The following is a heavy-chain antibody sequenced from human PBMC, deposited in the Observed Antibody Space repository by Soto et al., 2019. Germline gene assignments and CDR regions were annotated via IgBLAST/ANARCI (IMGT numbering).Heavy chain of an antibody. CDR3: ARQERITIFGVVTQYGMDV. D-gene: IGHD3-3*01. CDR2: ISYDGSNK. Sequence: QVQLVESGGGVVQPGRSLRLSCAASGFTFSSYAMHWVRQAPGKGLEWVAVISYDGSNKYYADSVKGRFTISRDNSKNMLYLQMNSLRAEDTAVYYCARQERITIFGVVTQYGMDVWGQGTTVTVSS. J-gene: IGHJ6*02. V-gene: IGHV3-30-3*01. CDR1: GFTFSSYA.